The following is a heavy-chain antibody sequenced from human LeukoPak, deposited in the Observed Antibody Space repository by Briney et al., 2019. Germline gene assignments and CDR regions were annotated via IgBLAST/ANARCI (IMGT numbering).Heavy chain of an antibody. CDR2: INPSGGST. CDR1: GYTFTSYY. J-gene: IGHJ4*02. D-gene: IGHD6-19*01. CDR3: ARKGIAVAGPDY. Sequence: ASVKVSCKASGYTFTSYYMHWVRQAPGQGLEWMGIINPSGGSTSYAQKFQGRVTMTRDTSTSTVYIELSSLRSEDTAVYYCARKGIAVAGPDYWGQGTLVTVSS. V-gene: IGHV1-46*01.